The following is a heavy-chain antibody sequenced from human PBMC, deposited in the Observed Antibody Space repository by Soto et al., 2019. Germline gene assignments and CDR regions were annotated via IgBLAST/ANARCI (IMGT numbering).Heavy chain of an antibody. J-gene: IGHJ6*02. Sequence: QVQLVQSGSEVKKPGSSVKVSCKVSGGTFSTYAISWVRQAPGQGLEWMGGIIPVFRAPDYAQKFQGRVTITAGASARTAFMEPTGLRFEDTGMYYCARDKDRLRLSGNYYHITEVWGQGTTVIVSS. CDR1: GGTFSTYA. D-gene: IGHD5-12*01. CDR3: ARDKDRLRLSGNYYHITEV. CDR2: IIPVFRAP. V-gene: IGHV1-69*12.